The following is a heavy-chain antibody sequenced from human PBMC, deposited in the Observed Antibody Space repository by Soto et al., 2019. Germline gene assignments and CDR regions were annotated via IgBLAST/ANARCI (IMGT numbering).Heavy chain of an antibody. CDR1: GYIFTDHG. D-gene: IGHD2-21*01. Sequence: QVQLVQSGAEVKQPGASVTVSCKTSGYIFTDHGINWVRQAPGQALEWIGWVSSYNGNTNYAYDLKDRVIMTADTSTSTAYMDLRNLRSDDTAVYYCAREREGSYSPVDLWGQGTLVTVAS. CDR3: AREREGSYSPVDL. J-gene: IGHJ5*02. V-gene: IGHV1-18*01. CDR2: VSSYNGNT.